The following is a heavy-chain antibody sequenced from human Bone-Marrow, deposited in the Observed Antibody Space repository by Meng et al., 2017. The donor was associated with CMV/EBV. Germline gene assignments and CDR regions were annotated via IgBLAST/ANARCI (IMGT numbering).Heavy chain of an antibody. V-gene: IGHV3-21*01. CDR2: ISSRSSYI. CDR3: AREPSRGMDV. CDR1: GFTFNTYS. J-gene: IGHJ6*02. Sequence: GESLKISCAASGFTFNTYSMNWVRQAPGKGLEWVSSISSRSSYIYYADSVKGRFTISRDNAKNSLYLQMNSLRAEDTAVYYCAREPSRGMDVWGQGTKVTSP.